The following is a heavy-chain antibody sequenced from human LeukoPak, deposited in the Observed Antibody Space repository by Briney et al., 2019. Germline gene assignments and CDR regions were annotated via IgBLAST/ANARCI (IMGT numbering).Heavy chain of an antibody. J-gene: IGHJ4*02. CDR3: ARGSSSGWYENFDY. D-gene: IGHD6-19*01. CDR2: INPNSGGT. Sequence: ASVKVSCKASGYTFTSYHMHWVRQAPGQELEWMGWINPNSGGTKFAQKFQGRVTMTRDTSISAAYMDLSRLRSDDTAVYYCARGSSSGWYENFDYWGQGTLVTVSS. V-gene: IGHV1-2*02. CDR1: GYTFTSYH.